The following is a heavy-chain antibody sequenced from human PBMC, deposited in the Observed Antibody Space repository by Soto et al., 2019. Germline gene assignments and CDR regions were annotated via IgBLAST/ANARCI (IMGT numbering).Heavy chain of an antibody. J-gene: IGHJ6*02. V-gene: IGHV1-69*13. CDR2: VFPKFGTT. CDR3: VADVGLAEHPVV. CDR1: GGSFGNYV. D-gene: IGHD1-1*01. Sequence: SVKVSCKVSGGSFGNYVIAWVRQAPGQGLEWMGGVFPKFGTTYYGQKFQGRLTVTADESTSTTYMDLSRLTSDDAAIFYCVADVGLAEHPVVWGQGTTVTVSS.